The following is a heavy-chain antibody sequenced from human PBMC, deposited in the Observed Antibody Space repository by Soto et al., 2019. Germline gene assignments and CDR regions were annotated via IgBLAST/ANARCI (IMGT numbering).Heavy chain of an antibody. J-gene: IGHJ6*02. CDR2: IYSGGST. V-gene: IGHV3-53*01. Sequence: PGGSLRLSCAASGFTVSSNYMSWVRQAPGKGLEWVSVIYSGGSTYYADSVKGRFTISRDNSKNTLYLQMNSLRAEDTAVYYCARDGQVTPYYYYGMDVWGQGTTVTVS. CDR1: GFTVSSNY. CDR3: ARDGQVTPYYYYGMDV. D-gene: IGHD4-4*01.